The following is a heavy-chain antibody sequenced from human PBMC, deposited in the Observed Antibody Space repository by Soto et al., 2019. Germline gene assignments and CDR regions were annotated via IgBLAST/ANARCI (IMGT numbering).Heavy chain of an antibody. CDR3: MTTYTACSSGWFDC. D-gene: IGHD6-19*01. V-gene: IGHV3-30*03. J-gene: IGHJ4*02. CDR2: ISYDGSDK. Sequence: QVQLVESGGGVVQPGRSLRLSCAASGFTFSSYGMHWVRQAPGKGLEWVAVISYDGSDKLYADSVKGRFTLSRDNSKYTVDLQMDSLRAEDTAVYYCMTTYTACSSGWFDCWGQGILVSVSA. CDR1: GFTFSSYG.